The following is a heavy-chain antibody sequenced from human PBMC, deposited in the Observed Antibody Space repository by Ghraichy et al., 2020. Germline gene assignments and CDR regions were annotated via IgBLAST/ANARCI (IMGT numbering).Heavy chain of an antibody. CDR1: GFTFGDYA. CDR3: TSPLPYSSGWYFLEAFDI. Sequence: GESLNISCTVSGFTFGDYAMNWVHQAPGKGLEWVGFIRSKAYGGTAEYAASVKGRFTISRDDSKNIAYLQMNSLKTEDTAVYYCTSPLPYSSGWYFLEAFDIWGQGTMVTVSS. J-gene: IGHJ3*02. D-gene: IGHD6-19*01. V-gene: IGHV3-49*04. CDR2: IRSKAYGGTA.